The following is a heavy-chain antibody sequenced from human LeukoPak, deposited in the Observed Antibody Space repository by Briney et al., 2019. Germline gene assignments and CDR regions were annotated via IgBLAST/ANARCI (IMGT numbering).Heavy chain of an antibody. V-gene: IGHV3-23*01. J-gene: IGHJ4*02. CDR1: GFTFSSYA. D-gene: IGHD6-19*01. CDR3: AQQAIAVAGIPSFDY. CDR2: ISGSGGST. Sequence: GGSLRLPCAASGFTFSSYAMSWVRQAPGKGLEWVSAISGSGGSTYYADSVKGRFTISRDNSKNTLYLQMNSLRAEDTAVYYCAQQAIAVAGIPSFDYWGQGTLVTVSS.